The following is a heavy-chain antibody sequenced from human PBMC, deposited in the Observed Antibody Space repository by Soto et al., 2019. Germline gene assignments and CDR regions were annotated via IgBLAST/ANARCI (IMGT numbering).Heavy chain of an antibody. J-gene: IGHJ5*01. CDR1: GGSISSGDYF. D-gene: IGHD4-4*01. Sequence: QVQLQESGPGLVKPSQTLSLTCSVSGGSISSGDYFWSWIRQYQGKGLEWIGYIYYSGSTYYNPSLKTRVTISLDTSKSQSSLKLSSMTAADTAVYYCARGRALYSNYDSWGQGTLVTVSS. V-gene: IGHV4-31*03. CDR2: IYYSGST. CDR3: ARGRALYSNYDS.